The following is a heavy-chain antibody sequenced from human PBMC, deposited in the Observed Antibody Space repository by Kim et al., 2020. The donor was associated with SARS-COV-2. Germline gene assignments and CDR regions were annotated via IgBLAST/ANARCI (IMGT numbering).Heavy chain of an antibody. J-gene: IGHJ5*02. CDR1: GGSISSSNW. V-gene: IGHV4-4*02. CDR3: ASIPGYSYGYGRRWFDP. CDR2: IYHSGST. D-gene: IGHD5-18*01. Sequence: SETLSLTCAVSGGSISSSNWWSWVRQPPGKGLEWIGEIYHSGSTNYNPSLKSRVTISVDKSKNQFSLKLSSVTAADTAVYYCASIPGYSYGYGRRWFDPWGQGTLVTVSS.